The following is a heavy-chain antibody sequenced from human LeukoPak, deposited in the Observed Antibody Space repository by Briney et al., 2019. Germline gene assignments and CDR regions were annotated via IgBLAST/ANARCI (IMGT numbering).Heavy chain of an antibody. CDR2: IYHSGST. D-gene: IGHD5-12*01. CDR3: ARSGGVVYDYYYHRMDV. J-gene: IGHJ6*02. Sequence: PSQTLSLTCAVSGGSISGGGYSWSWIRQPPGKGLEWIGYIYHSGSTYYNPSLKSRVTISVDRSKNQFSLKLSSVTAADTAVYYCARSGGVVYDYYYHRMDVWGQGTTVTVSS. V-gene: IGHV4-30-2*01. CDR1: GGSISGGGYS.